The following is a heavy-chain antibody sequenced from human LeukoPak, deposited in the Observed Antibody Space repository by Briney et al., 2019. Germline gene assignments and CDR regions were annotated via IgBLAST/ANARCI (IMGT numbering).Heavy chain of an antibody. V-gene: IGHV4-61*02. CDR2: IYSSGST. CDR1: GGSISSSSYY. J-gene: IGHJ6*03. CDR3: AQESPYCRGGSCYQYNYFMDV. D-gene: IGHD2-15*01. Sequence: SETLSLTCTVSGGSISSSSYYWSWIRQPAGKGLEWIGRIYSSGSTNYNPSLKSRVTISVDTSKNQFSLELSSVTAADTAVYYCAQESPYCRGGSCYQYNYFMDVWGKGTTVTVSS.